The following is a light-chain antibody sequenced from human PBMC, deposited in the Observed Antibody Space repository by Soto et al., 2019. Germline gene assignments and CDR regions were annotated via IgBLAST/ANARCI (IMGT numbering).Light chain of an antibody. CDR3: QQYGSTPLT. CDR2: DAS. Sequence: EIVLTQSPDTLSLSPGERATLSCRASQSVRSNSLARYQQKPGQAPRFLIYDASSRATGIPDRFSGSGSGTDFTRTISRLEPEDFAVYYCQQYGSTPLTFGGGTKVDIK. CDR1: QSVRSNS. V-gene: IGKV3-20*01. J-gene: IGKJ4*01.